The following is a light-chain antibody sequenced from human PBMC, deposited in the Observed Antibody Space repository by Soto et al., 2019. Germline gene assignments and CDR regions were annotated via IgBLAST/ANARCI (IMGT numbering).Light chain of an antibody. CDR2: GAS. CDR3: QQYGSSPIT. J-gene: IGKJ5*01. V-gene: IGKV3-20*01. CDR1: QSVSSRD. Sequence: EIVLTQSPGTLSLSPWERATLSCRASQSVSSRDGAGYRQKPGQAPRGRSGGASSRATGIPDRFSGSGSGTDFTLTISRREPDDFAVYYCQQYGSSPITFGQGTRLEIK.